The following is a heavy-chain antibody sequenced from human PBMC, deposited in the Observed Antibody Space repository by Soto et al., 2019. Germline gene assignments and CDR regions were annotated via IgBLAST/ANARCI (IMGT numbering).Heavy chain of an antibody. CDR3: ARVCSGGSCYLSYDY. CDR1: GGSISTADYY. J-gene: IGHJ4*02. D-gene: IGHD2-15*01. V-gene: IGHV4-30-4*02. Sequence: SDTLSLTCTVSGGSISTADYYWSWIRQPPGKGLEWIGYIYYSGTTYYNPSLKSRVTISVDTSKNQFSLKLSSVTAADTAVYYCARVCSGGSCYLSYDYWGQGTLVTVSS. CDR2: IYYSGTT.